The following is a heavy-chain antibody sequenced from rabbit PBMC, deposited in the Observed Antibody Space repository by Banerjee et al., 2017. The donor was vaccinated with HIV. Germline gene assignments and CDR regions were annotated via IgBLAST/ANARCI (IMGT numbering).Heavy chain of an antibody. J-gene: IGHJ4*01. CDR1: GFSFSSGYD. CDR2: IYIDVGVT. D-gene: IGHD6-1*01. CDR3: ARGNDGGVHYGLDL. V-gene: IGHV1S47*01. Sequence: QQQLEESGGGLVQPDGSLTLTCTASGFSFSSGYDMCWVRQAPGKGLEWIGCIYIDVGVTYYASWAKGRFTITRSTSLNTVTLQLKSLTAADTATYFCARGNDGGVHYGLDLWGQGTLVTVS.